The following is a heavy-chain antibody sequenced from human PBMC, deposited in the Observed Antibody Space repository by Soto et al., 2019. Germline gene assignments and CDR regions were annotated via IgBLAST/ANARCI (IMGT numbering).Heavy chain of an antibody. Sequence: ASVKVSCKASGYTFTSYGISWVRQAPGQGLEWMGWISAYNGNTNYAQKLQGRVTMTTDTSTSTAYMELRSLRSDDTAVYYCARDYRLAAAGTYYFDYWGQGTLVTVSS. CDR3: ARDYRLAAAGTYYFDY. CDR2: ISAYNGNT. J-gene: IGHJ4*02. V-gene: IGHV1-18*01. CDR1: GYTFTSYG. D-gene: IGHD6-13*01.